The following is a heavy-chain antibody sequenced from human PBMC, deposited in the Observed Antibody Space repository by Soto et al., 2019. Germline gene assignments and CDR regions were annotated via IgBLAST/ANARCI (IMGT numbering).Heavy chain of an antibody. J-gene: IGHJ6*02. CDR1: GFTFSSYA. CDR2: ISGSGGST. V-gene: IGHV3-23*01. D-gene: IGHD1-7*01. Sequence: GGSLRLSCAASGFTFSSYAMSWVRQAPGKGLEWVSAISGSGGSTYYADSVKGRFTISRDNSKNTLYLQMNSLRAEDTAVYYCAKEQYNWNYLSLSHYYGTDVWGQGTTVTVSS. CDR3: AKEQYNWNYLSLSHYYGTDV.